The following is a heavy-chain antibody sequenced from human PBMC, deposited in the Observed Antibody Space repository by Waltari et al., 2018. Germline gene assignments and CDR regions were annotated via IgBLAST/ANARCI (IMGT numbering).Heavy chain of an antibody. J-gene: IGHJ3*01. CDR2: IMKDGGYK. Sequence: EVQLVESGGGLVQPGGSLRLSCAASGFTFSSNWMSWVRQAPGKGLEWVADIMKDGGYKVHLESVEGRFTIARDNAEKIVYLQMNSLRVDDTAVYYCVRNRDYHMFDVWGQGTMVTVSS. CDR3: VRNRDYHMFDV. V-gene: IGHV3-7*01. D-gene: IGHD3-10*02. CDR1: GFTFSSNW.